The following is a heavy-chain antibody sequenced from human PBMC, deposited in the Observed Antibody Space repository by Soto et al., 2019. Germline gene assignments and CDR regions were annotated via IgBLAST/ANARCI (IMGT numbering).Heavy chain of an antibody. CDR1: GGSISSGGHY. CDR3: ARYCSGGSCYYFDY. D-gene: IGHD2-15*01. CDR2: IYYSGST. J-gene: IGHJ4*02. Sequence: PSETLSLTCTVSGGSISSGGHYWSWIRQHPGKGLEWIGYIYYSGSTYYNPSLKSRVTISVDTSKNQFSLKLSSVTAADTAVYYCARYCSGGSCYYFDYWGQGTLVTVSS. V-gene: IGHV4-31*03.